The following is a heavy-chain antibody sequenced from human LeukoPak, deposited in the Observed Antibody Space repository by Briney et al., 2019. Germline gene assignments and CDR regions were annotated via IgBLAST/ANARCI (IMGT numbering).Heavy chain of an antibody. CDR1: GFTFSSYA. CDR3: AREGYDTPFDY. D-gene: IGHD3-22*01. V-gene: IGHV3-64*01. J-gene: IGHJ4*02. CDR2: ISSNGGST. Sequence: PGGSLRLSCAASGFTFSSYAMHWVRQAPGKGLEYVSAISSNGGSTYYANSVKGRFTISRDNSKNTLYLQMGSLRAEDMAMYYCAREGYDTPFDYWGQGTLVTVSS.